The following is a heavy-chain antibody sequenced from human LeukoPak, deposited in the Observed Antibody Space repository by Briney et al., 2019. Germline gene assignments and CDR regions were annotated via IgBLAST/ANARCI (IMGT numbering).Heavy chain of an antibody. V-gene: IGHV3-15*05. CDR3: STDSSGSKY. Sequence: GGSLRLSCAASGLKFTQAWMSWVRQAPGKGLEWVGRIKSMSDGGTTDYGAAVKGRFTISRDDSKQMSFLQMKSLKAEDTAVYYCSTDSSGSKYWGQGTLVTVSS. CDR1: GLKFTQAW. CDR2: IKSMSDGGTT. J-gene: IGHJ4*02. D-gene: IGHD6-19*01.